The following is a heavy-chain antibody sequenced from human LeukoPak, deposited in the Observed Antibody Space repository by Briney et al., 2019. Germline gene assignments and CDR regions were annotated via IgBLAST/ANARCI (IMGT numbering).Heavy chain of an antibody. D-gene: IGHD3-22*01. CDR3: AREPDYSDSKGDI. V-gene: IGHV4-59*01. CDR1: GGSISRYY. J-gene: IGHJ3*02. Sequence: SETLSLTCTVSGGSISRYYWSWIRQPPGKGLEWIGYIYYSGSTSYNPSLKSRVTISVDTSKNQFSLRLNSVTAADTVVYYCAREPDYSDSKGDIWGQGTMVTVSS. CDR2: IYYSGST.